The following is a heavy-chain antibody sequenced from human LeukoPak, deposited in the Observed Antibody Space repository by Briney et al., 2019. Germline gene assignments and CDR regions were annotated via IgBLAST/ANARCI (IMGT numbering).Heavy chain of an antibody. CDR2: IYYSGGT. CDR3: VRNFDSYNAFDI. J-gene: IGHJ3*02. Sequence: PSQTLSLICTVSGGSITSGGYYWSWIRQHPGKGLEWIGYIYYSGGTYYNPSLQSRITISVDTSENQFSLKLSSVTAADTAVYYCVRNFDSYNAFDIWGQGTMVTVSS. V-gene: IGHV4-31*03. CDR1: GGSITSGGYY. D-gene: IGHD3-22*01.